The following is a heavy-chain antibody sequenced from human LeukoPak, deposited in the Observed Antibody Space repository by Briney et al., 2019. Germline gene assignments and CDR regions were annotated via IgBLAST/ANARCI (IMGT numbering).Heavy chain of an antibody. CDR3: ARVMTTVTTFKTYSYGMDV. CDR2: INHSGST. J-gene: IGHJ6*02. CDR1: GGSFRGSY. V-gene: IGHV4-34*01. D-gene: IGHD4-17*01. Sequence: SETLSLTCAVYGGSFRGSYWTWIRQHPGEGLEWIEEINHSGSTNYNPYLRSRVTISLDTSKNQFSLRLSSVTAADTAVYYCARVMTTVTTFKTYSYGMDVWGQGTTVTVSS.